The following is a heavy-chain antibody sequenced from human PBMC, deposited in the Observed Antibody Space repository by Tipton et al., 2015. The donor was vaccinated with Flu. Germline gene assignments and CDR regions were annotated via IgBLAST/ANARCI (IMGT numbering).Heavy chain of an antibody. CDR3: ARRASALVAGYYYGIDV. J-gene: IGHJ6*02. CDR1: GYFISSGYY. D-gene: IGHD2-15*01. V-gene: IGHV4-38-2*02. Sequence: LRLSCTVSGYFISSGYYWGWIRQSPGTGLQWIGHVHTAGSTNYNPSLKSRVTISVDTSKNQLSLKLTSVTAADTAVYYCARRASALVAGYYYGIDVWGQGTTVTVSS. CDR2: VHTAGST.